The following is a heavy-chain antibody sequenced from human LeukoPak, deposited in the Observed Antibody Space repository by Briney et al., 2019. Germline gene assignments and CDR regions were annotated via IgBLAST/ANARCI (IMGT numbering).Heavy chain of an antibody. CDR1: GFTFSSYA. Sequence: AGGSLRLSCAASGFTFSSYAMHWVRQAPGKGLEWVAVISYDGSNKYYADSVKGRFTISTDNSKNTLYLQMNNLRAEDTAVYYCVGGASGWPDYWGQGTLVTVSS. J-gene: IGHJ4*02. V-gene: IGHV3-30-3*01. CDR2: ISYDGSNK. D-gene: IGHD6-19*01. CDR3: VGGASGWPDY.